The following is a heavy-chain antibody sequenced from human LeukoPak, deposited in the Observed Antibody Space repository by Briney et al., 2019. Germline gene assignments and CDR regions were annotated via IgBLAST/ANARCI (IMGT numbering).Heavy chain of an antibody. V-gene: IGHV3-48*04. CDR2: ISSSSSTI. CDR1: GFTFSSYS. CDR3: AKDRLVVAPAAMTSNFDY. D-gene: IGHD2-2*01. Sequence: PGGSLRLSCAASGFTFSSYSMNWVRQAPGKGLEWVSYISSSSSTIYYADSVKGRFTISRDNAKNSLYLQMNSLRAEDTAVYYCAKDRLVVAPAAMTSNFDYWGQGTLVTVSS. J-gene: IGHJ4*02.